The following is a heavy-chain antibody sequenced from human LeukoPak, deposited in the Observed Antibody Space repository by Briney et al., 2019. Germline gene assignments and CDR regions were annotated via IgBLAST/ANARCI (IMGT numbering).Heavy chain of an antibody. CDR3: ARDAAAAGYNWFDP. D-gene: IGHD6-13*01. J-gene: IGHJ5*02. V-gene: IGHV3-30*04. Sequence: GGSLRLSCAASGFTFSSYAIHWVRQAPGKGLEWVAVISYDGSNKYYADSVKGRFTISRDNSKNTLYLQMNSLRAEDTAVYYCARDAAAAGYNWFDPWGQGTLVTVSS. CDR1: GFTFSSYA. CDR2: ISYDGSNK.